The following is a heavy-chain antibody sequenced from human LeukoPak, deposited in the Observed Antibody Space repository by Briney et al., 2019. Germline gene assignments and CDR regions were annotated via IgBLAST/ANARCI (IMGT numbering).Heavy chain of an antibody. CDR3: ARVYLPARNGGPWSD. J-gene: IGHJ4*02. V-gene: IGHV4-34*01. CDR2: INHSGST. Sequence: SETLSLTCAVYGGSFSGYYWSWIRQPPGKGLEWIGEINHSGSTNYNPSLKSRVTISVDTSKNQFSLKLSSVTAADTAVYYCARVYLPARNGGPWSDWGQGTLVTVSS. D-gene: IGHD1-20*01. CDR1: GGSFSGYY.